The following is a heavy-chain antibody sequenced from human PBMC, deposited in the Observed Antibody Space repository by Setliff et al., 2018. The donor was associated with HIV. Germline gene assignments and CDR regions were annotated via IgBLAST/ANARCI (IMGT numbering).Heavy chain of an antibody. J-gene: IGHJ3*02. Sequence: SETLSLTCTVSGGSISSGVFYWTWIRQLPGKGLEWIGYIHYSGNTYYKPSLKSPPSMSVDTSKNQFSLNLTSVTAADTAVYYCARASAERSSVRGLAIAFDIWGQGTMVTVS. V-gene: IGHV4-31*01. CDR3: ARASAERSSVRGLAIAFDI. CDR1: GGSISSGVFY. D-gene: IGHD3-10*01. CDR2: IHYSGNT.